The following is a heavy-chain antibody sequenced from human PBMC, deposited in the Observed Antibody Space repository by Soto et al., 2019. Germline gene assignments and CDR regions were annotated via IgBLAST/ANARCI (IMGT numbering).Heavy chain of an antibody. Sequence: SETLSLTCAFSGCSISSGGYSLSWIRQPPGKGLEWIGYIYHSGSTYYNPSLKSRVTISVDRSKNQFSLKLSSVTAADTAVYYCARGRYDFWSGYYHFDYWGQGTPVTVSS. CDR1: GCSISSGGYS. V-gene: IGHV4-30-2*01. CDR3: ARGRYDFWSGYYHFDY. CDR2: IYHSGST. D-gene: IGHD3-3*01. J-gene: IGHJ4*02.